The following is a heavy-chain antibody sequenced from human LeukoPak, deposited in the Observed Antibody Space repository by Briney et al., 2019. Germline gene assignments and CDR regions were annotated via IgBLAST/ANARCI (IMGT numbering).Heavy chain of an antibody. V-gene: IGHV4-39*01. CDR2: IYYSGKT. J-gene: IGHJ5*01. CDR3: GRAPDS. CDR1: GGSISIDSYY. Sequence: SETLSLTCTVSGGSISIDSYYGGCTRQPPWKGLEWIASIYYSGKTFYNPSLKSRVIISIDASKTQFSLKLTSVTAADTAVYYCGRAPDSWGQGTLVTVSS.